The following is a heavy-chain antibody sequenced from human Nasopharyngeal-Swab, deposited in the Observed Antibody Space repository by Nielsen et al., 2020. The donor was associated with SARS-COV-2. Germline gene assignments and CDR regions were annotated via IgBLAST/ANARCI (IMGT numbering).Heavy chain of an antibody. J-gene: IGHJ6*02. Sequence: GGSLRLSCAASGFSITTYGMTWVRQAPGKGLEWVSSISELGSGIYYADSVKGRFTISRDNAKNSLYLQMNSLRAEDTAVYYCARRELVYGSYYYYGMDVWGQGTTVTVSS. CDR3: ARRELVYGSYYYYGMDV. V-gene: IGHV3-21*01. CDR1: GFSITTYG. D-gene: IGHD1-26*01. CDR2: ISELGSGI.